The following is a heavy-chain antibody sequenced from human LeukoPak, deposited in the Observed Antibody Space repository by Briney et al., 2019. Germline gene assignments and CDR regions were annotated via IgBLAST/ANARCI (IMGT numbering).Heavy chain of an antibody. D-gene: IGHD3-10*01. J-gene: IGHJ4*02. CDR1: GFTFSSYD. CDR3: ANYGSGTSDY. Sequence: GGSLRLSCAASGFTFSSYDMHWVRQAPGKGLEWVASIHFDGGIEYYADSVKRRFTISRDNSKNTLYLQMNGLKTEDTAVYYCANYGSGTSDYWGQGTLVTVSS. CDR2: IHFDGGIE. V-gene: IGHV3-30*02.